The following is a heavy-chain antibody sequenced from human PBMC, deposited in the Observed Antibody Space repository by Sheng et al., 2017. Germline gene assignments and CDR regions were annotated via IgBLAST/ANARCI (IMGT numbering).Heavy chain of an antibody. CDR3: ARDLGYSGSWHYFDY. Sequence: QVQLVESGGGVVQPGRSLRLSCAASGFTFSSYAMHWVRQAPGKGLEWVAVISYDGSNKYYADSVKGRFTISRDNSKNTLYLQMNSLRAEDTAVYYCARDLGYSGSWHYFDYWGQGTLVTVSS. CDR2: ISYDGSNK. D-gene: IGHD5-12*01. V-gene: IGHV3-30-3*01. CDR1: GFTFSSYA. J-gene: IGHJ4*02.